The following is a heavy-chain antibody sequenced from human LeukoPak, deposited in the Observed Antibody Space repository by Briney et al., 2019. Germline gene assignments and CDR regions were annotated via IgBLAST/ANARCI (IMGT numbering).Heavy chain of an antibody. Sequence: PSETLSLTCTVSGGSISSGGYYWSWIRQHPGKGLEWIGYIYYSGSTYYNPSLKSRVTISVDTSKNQFSLKLSSVTAADTAVCYCARGEVTPSITEAFDIWGQGTMVTVSS. CDR1: GGSISSGGYY. D-gene: IGHD1-14*01. V-gene: IGHV4-31*03. CDR2: IYYSGST. J-gene: IGHJ3*02. CDR3: ARGEVTPSITEAFDI.